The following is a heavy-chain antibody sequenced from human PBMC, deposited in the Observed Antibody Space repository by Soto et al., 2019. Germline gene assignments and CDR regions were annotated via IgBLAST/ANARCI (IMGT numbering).Heavy chain of an antibody. CDR3: VRQRFHGDYYYYYMDV. V-gene: IGHV3-74*01. Sequence: EVQLVEPGGGLVQPGGSLRLSCAASGFTFSNYWMHWVRQAPGKGLVWVSRINGDGSSTRYADSVKGRFTISRDNAKNTLYLQMNSLGAEDTAVYYCVRQRFHGDYYYYYMDVWGKGTTVTVSS. D-gene: IGHD3-16*01. CDR2: INGDGSST. J-gene: IGHJ6*03. CDR1: GFTFSNYW.